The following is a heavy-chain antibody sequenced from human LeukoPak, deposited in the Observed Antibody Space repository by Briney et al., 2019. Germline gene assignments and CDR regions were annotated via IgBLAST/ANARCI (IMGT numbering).Heavy chain of an antibody. CDR2: ISYDGSSK. CDR1: GFTVSSNY. V-gene: IGHV3-30*18. J-gene: IGHJ4*02. Sequence: GGSLRLSCAASGFTVSSNYMSWVRQAPGKGLEWVAVISYDGSSKDYADSVEGRFTISRDNSKNTLYLQMNSLRAEDTALYYCTKSSAYSSRYYYFDYWGQGTLVTVSS. CDR3: TKSSAYSSRYYYFDY. D-gene: IGHD6-13*01.